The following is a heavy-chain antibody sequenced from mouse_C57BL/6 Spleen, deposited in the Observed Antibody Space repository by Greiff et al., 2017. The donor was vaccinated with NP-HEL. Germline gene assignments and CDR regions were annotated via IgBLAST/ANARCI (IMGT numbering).Heavy chain of an antibody. CDR3: ARRGGDGSSPLFED. D-gene: IGHD1-1*01. CDR2: IDPSDSYT. V-gene: IGHV1-69*01. J-gene: IGHJ1*03. CDR1: GYTFTSYW. Sequence: QVQLQQPGAELVMPGASVKLSCKASGYTFTSYWMHWVKQRPGQGLEWIGEIDPSDSYTNYNQKFKGKSTLTVDNSSSTAYMQLSSLTSEDSAVYDWARRGGDGSSPLFEDWGTGTTVTVAS.